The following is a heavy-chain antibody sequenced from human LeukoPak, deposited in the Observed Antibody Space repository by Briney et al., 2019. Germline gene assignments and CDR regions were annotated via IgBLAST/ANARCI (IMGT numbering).Heavy chain of an antibody. CDR1: GFTFSTYA. V-gene: IGHV3-23*01. CDR3: AKRITVVARDAFDF. D-gene: IGHD1-14*01. J-gene: IGHJ3*01. CDR2: ISGSGGST. Sequence: GGSLRLSCAASGFTFSTYAMSWVRQAPGKGLEWVPSISGSGGSTFYADSVKGRYTISRDNSKNTSYLQMNSLRAEDTAIYYCAKRITVVARDAFDFWGQGTMVTVSS.